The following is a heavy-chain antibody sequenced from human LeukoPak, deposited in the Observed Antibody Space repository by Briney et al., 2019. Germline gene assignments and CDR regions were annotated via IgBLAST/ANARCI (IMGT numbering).Heavy chain of an antibody. Sequence: PLGGLRLSCAASGFTFSSYSMYWVRQAPGKGLEWVSYISSSSNTIYYADSVKGRFTISRDNAKNSLYLQMNSLRAEDTAVYYCAREMLAAVAAQSWGQGTLVTVSS. J-gene: IGHJ5*02. V-gene: IGHV3-48*01. CDR3: AREMLAAVAAQS. CDR1: GFTFSSYS. D-gene: IGHD6-19*01. CDR2: ISSSSNTI.